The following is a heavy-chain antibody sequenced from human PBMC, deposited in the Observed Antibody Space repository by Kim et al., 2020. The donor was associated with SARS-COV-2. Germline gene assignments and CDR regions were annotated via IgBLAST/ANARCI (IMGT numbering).Heavy chain of an antibody. V-gene: IGHV3-64*01. D-gene: IGHD2-2*02. J-gene: IGHJ6*02. CDR2: ISSNGGST. CDR3: ARGSRAYTV. CDR1: GLTFSSYA. Sequence: GGSLRLSCAASGLTFSSYAMHWVRQAPGKGLEYVSAISSNGGSTYYANSVKGRFTISRDNSKNTLYLQMGSLRAKDMAVYYCARGSRAYTVWGQGTTVTV.